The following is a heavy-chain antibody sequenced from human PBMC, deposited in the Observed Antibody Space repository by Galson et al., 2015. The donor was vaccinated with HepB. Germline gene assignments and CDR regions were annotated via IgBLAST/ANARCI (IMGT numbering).Heavy chain of an antibody. Sequence: TLSLTCTVSGGSISSGDYYWSWIRQHPGKGLEWIGYIFHSGSTYYNPSLKSRVYMSIDTSKNQFSLNLSSVTAEDTAVYYCARDQRDCSGGSCPGGYWGQGTLVTVSS. D-gene: IGHD2-15*01. V-gene: IGHV4-31*03. CDR1: GGSISSGDYY. CDR2: IFHSGST. CDR3: ARDQRDCSGGSCPGGY. J-gene: IGHJ4*02.